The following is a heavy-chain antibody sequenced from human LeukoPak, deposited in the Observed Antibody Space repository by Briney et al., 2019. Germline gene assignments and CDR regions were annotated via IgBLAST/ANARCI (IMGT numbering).Heavy chain of an antibody. V-gene: IGHV4-59*01. CDR1: GGSISSYY. J-gene: IGHJ4*02. CDR2: IYYSGST. D-gene: IGHD6-19*01. CDR3: ARAVAGADFDY. Sequence: SETLSLTCTVSGGSISSYYWSWIRQPPGKGLEWIGYIYYSGSTNYNPSLKSRVTISVDTSKNQFSLKLSSVTAADTAVYYCARAVAGADFDYWGQGTLVTVSS.